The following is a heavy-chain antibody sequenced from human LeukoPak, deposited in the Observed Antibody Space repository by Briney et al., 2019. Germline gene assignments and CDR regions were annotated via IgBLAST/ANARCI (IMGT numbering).Heavy chain of an antibody. J-gene: IGHJ4*02. CDR2: INPNSGGT. V-gene: IGHV1-2*06. D-gene: IGHD3-22*01. Sequence: ASVKVSCKASGYTFTGYYMHWVRQAPGQGLEWMGRINPNSGGTNYAQKFQGRVTMTRDTSISTAYMELSRLRSDDTAVYYCAREGHLSGYYFPDYWGRGTLVTVSS. CDR3: AREGHLSGYYFPDY. CDR1: GYTFTGYY.